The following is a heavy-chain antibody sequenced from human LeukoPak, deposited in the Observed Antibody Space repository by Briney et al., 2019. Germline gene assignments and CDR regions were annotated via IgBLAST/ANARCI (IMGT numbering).Heavy chain of an antibody. V-gene: IGHV1-69*13. Sequence: ASVTVSCTASGGTFSSYAISWVRQAPGQGLEWMGGIIPIFGTANYAQKFQGRVTITADESTSTAYMELSSLRSEDTAVYYCARDSGYCSSTSCSRGYNWFDPWGQGTLVTVSS. CDR1: GGTFSSYA. D-gene: IGHD2-2*01. CDR3: ARDSGYCSSTSCSRGYNWFDP. J-gene: IGHJ5*02. CDR2: IIPIFGTA.